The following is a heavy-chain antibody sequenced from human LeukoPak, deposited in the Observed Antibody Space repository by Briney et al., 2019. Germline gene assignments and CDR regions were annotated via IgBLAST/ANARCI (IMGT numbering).Heavy chain of an antibody. Sequence: ASVKVSCKASGYTFTGYYMHWVRQAPGQGFEWMGWINPNSGDTNYAQKFQGRVTMTRDTSINTAYMELSRLTSDDTAVYYCARDVLIGGSHKFDYWGQGTLVTVSS. CDR1: GYTFTGYY. CDR3: ARDVLIGGSHKFDY. D-gene: IGHD3-10*01. CDR2: INPNSGDT. V-gene: IGHV1-2*02. J-gene: IGHJ4*02.